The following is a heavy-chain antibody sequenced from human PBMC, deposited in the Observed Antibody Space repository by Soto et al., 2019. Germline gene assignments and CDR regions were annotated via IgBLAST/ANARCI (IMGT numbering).Heavy chain of an antibody. CDR3: TTSALGYCSGGSCYPGDFDY. CDR1: GFTFSNAW. Sequence: GSLRLSCAASGFTFSNAWMNWVRQAPGKGLEWVGRIKSKTDGGTTDYAAPVKGRFTISRDDSKNTLYLQMNSLKTEGTAVYYCTTSALGYCSGGSCYPGDFDYWGQGTLVTVSS. D-gene: IGHD2-15*01. V-gene: IGHV3-15*07. CDR2: IKSKTDGGTT. J-gene: IGHJ4*02.